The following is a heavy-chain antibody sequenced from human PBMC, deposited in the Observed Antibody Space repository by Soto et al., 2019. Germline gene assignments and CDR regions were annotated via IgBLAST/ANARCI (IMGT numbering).Heavy chain of an antibody. CDR1: GDSVTNYF. V-gene: IGHV4-4*07. CDR3: ARQARYSDFDY. Sequence: SETLSLTCTVSGDSVTNYFWAWIRQPAGKGLERIGRIFISGSSNYNPSLKSRVIMSVDTSKNQLSLILRSVTAADTAVYYCARQARYSDFDYWGPGTLVTVSS. J-gene: IGHJ4*02. D-gene: IGHD6-13*01. CDR2: IFISGSS.